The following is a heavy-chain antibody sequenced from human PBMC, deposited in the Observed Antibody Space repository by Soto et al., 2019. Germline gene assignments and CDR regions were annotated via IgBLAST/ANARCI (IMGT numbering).Heavy chain of an antibody. V-gene: IGHV3-7*05. D-gene: IGHD5-18*01. CDR3: ARGPRHSDAY. CDR1: GFTFSTSW. Sequence: EVQLVESGGGLVQPGGSLKISCSASGFTFSTSWMSWVRQAPGKGLEWVANIKQDGSEEYYVDSVKGRFTVSRDNAKCSLSLQMNSLRVEDTAVYFCARGPRHSDAYWGLGTLVTVSS. CDR2: IKQDGSEE. J-gene: IGHJ4*02.